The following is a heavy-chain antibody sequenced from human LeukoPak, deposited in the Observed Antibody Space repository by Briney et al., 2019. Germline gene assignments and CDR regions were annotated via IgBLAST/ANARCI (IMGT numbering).Heavy chain of an antibody. CDR1: GGSFSGYY. D-gene: IGHD5-24*01. Sequence: ETLSPTCAVYGGSFSGYYWSWVRQAPGKGLEWVSVIYSGGSTYYADSVKGRFTISRDNSENTLYLQMKSLRAEDTAVYYCARGDGYNFFDYWGQGTLVTVSS. V-gene: IGHV3-53*01. J-gene: IGHJ4*02. CDR3: ARGDGYNFFDY. CDR2: IYSGGST.